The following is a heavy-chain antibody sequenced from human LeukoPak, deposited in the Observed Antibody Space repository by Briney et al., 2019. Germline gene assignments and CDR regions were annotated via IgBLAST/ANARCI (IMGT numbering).Heavy chain of an antibody. Sequence: GGSLRLSCAASGFTFSGYWMSWVRQAPGKGLEWVANIKQDGSEKYYVDSVKGRFTISRDNAKNSLYLQMNSLRAEDTAVNYCARLLVYNSGGEAFDHWGQGTLVTVSS. CDR1: GFTFSGYW. CDR2: IKQDGSEK. V-gene: IGHV3-7*01. J-gene: IGHJ4*02. CDR3: ARLLVYNSGGEAFDH. D-gene: IGHD1-20*01.